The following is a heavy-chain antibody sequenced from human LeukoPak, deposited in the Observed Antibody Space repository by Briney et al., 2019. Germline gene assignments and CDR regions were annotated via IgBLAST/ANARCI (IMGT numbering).Heavy chain of an antibody. D-gene: IGHD6-19*01. CDR2: INELGHT. J-gene: IGHJ4*02. Sequence: GGSLRLTCAASGFTFNHYAMSWVRQAPGKGLEWVSGINELGHTFYADSVKGRFTISRDNSKNTVFLQMNSLSGDDTAEYFCARDHGSQHSGAWYVFDYWGRGTLVTVSS. CDR3: ARDHGSQHSGAWYVFDY. CDR1: GFTFNHYA. V-gene: IGHV3-23*01.